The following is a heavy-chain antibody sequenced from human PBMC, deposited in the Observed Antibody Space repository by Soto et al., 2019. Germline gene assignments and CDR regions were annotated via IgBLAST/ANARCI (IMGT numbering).Heavy chain of an antibody. CDR1: GFIFSSYG. CDR3: AKEVHCGGGSCSWSEGFDY. J-gene: IGHJ4*02. D-gene: IGHD2-15*01. V-gene: IGHV3-30*18. Sequence: QVQLVESGGGVVQPGRSLRLSCAASGFIFSSYGMHWVRQAPGKGLEWVAVISYEGSHTYYADSVKGRFTITRDNSKNTLYLQMNRLRPEYTAVYYCAKEVHCGGGSCSWSEGFDYWGQGPLRTVSS. CDR2: ISYEGSHT.